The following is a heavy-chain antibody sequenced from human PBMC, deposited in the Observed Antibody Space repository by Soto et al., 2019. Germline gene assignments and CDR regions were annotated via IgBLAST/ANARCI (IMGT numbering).Heavy chain of an antibody. J-gene: IGHJ4*02. CDR1: GYTFTSYG. V-gene: IGHV1-18*04. CDR3: ARDFEIAAAGPTYCDY. CDR2: ISAYNGNT. D-gene: IGHD6-13*01. Sequence: ASVKVSCRASGYTFTSYGISWVRHAPGQGLEWMGWISAYNGNTNYAQKLQGRVTMTTDTSTSTAYMELRSLRSDDTAVYYCARDFEIAAAGPTYCDYWGQGTLVTVS.